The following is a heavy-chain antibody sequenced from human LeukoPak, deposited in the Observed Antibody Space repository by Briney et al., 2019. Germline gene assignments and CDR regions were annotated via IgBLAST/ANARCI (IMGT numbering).Heavy chain of an antibody. V-gene: IGHV3-7*01. Sequence: GGSLRLSCAASGFTFSSYWMSWVRQAPGKGLGWVANIRQDGSVHNYVDSVKGRFTISRDNSKNTLFLQMNSLRAEDTAVYYCAREWGPIAVSGGPGYWGQGALVTVSS. J-gene: IGHJ4*02. D-gene: IGHD6-19*01. CDR1: GFTFSSYW. CDR2: IRQDGSVH. CDR3: AREWGPIAVSGGPGY.